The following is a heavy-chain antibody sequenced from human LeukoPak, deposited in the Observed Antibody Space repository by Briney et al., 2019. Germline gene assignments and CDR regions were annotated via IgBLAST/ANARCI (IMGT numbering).Heavy chain of an antibody. Sequence: GGSLRLSCAASGFTFSSYWMHWVRQAPGKGLVWVSRINSDGSSTIYADSVKGGFTISRDNANNTLYLQMNSLRAEDTAVYYCATKGIVVVIDDAFDIWGQGTMVTVSS. D-gene: IGHD3-22*01. CDR1: GFTFSSYW. CDR2: INSDGSST. CDR3: ATKGIVVVIDDAFDI. V-gene: IGHV3-74*01. J-gene: IGHJ3*02.